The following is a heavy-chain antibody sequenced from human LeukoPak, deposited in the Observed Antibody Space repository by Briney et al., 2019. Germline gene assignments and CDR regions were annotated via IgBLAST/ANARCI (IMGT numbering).Heavy chain of an antibody. D-gene: IGHD3-10*01. V-gene: IGHV3-15*01. CDR2: IKSRTDARTT. J-gene: IGHJ3*02. CDR3: MVEWFGELTDAFDI. CDR1: GFTFSNSW. Sequence: NPGGSLRLSCAASGFTFSNSWMSWVRQAPGKGLEWVGRIKSRTDARTTDYAATVQCRITISRDDTTNTLHLQMNSLKAEDIDEYYCMVEWFGELTDAFDIWGQGTMGTVSS.